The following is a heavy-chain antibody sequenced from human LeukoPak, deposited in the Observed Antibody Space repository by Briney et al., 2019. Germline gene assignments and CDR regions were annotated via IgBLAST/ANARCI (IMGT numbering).Heavy chain of an antibody. CDR3: ARSPIRITMIVVANFDY. Sequence: ASVKVSCKASGYTFTSYGISWVRQAPGQGLEWMGWIGAYNGNTNYAQKLQGRVTMTTDTSTSTAYMELRSLRSDDTAVYYCARSPIRITMIVVANFDYWGQGTLVTVSS. V-gene: IGHV1-18*01. CDR1: GYTFTSYG. CDR2: IGAYNGNT. D-gene: IGHD3-22*01. J-gene: IGHJ4*02.